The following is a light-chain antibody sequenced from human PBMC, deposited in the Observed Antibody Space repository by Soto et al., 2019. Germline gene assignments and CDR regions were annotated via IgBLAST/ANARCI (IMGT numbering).Light chain of an antibody. Sequence: QSALTQPPSASGSPGQSVTISCTGTSSDVGGYNYVSWYQQHPGKAPKLMIYEVSKRPSGVPDRFSGSKSGNTASLTVSGLQAEDEADYYCSSYAGSNNLVFGGGT. CDR1: SSDVGGYNY. J-gene: IGLJ2*01. CDR3: SSYAGSNNLV. V-gene: IGLV2-8*01. CDR2: EVS.